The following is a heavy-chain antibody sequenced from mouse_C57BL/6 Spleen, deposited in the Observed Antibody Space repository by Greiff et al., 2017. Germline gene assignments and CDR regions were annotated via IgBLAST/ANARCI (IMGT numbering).Heavy chain of an antibody. CDR1: GYAFSSSW. Sequence: QVQLQQSGPELVKPGASVKISCKASGYAFSSSWMNWVKQRPGKGLEWIGRIYPGDGDTNYNGQLKGKATLTADKSSSTAYMQLSSLTSEDSAVYFCASAPLFSYWGQVTRVTVSA. CDR3: ASAPLFSY. V-gene: IGHV1-82*01. J-gene: IGHJ3*01. CDR2: IYPGDGDT.